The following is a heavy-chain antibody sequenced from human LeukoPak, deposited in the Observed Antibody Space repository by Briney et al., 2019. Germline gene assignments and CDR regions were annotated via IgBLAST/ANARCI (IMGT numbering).Heavy chain of an antibody. CDR2: IYYSGST. D-gene: IGHD3-10*01. V-gene: IGHV4-39*01. CDR3: ARQWSYPDTFDI. J-gene: IGHJ3*02. CDR1: GGSISSSSYY. Sequence: PSETLSLTCTVSGGSISSSSYYWGWIRQPPGKGLEWIGSIYYSGSTYYNPSLKSRVTISVDTSKNQFSLKLSSVTAADTAVYYCARQWSYPDTFDIWGQGTMVTVSS.